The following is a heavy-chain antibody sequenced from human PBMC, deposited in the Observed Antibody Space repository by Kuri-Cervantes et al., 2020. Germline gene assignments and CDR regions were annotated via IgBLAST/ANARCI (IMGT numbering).Heavy chain of an antibody. V-gene: IGHV3-23*01. Sequence: GESLKISCSVTGFTFSSYAMSWVRQAPGKGLEWVSAISGSGGSTYYADSVKGRFTISRDNSKNTLYLQMNSLRAEDTAVYYCAKDLGSGRRVTLGASDAFDIWGQGTMVTVSS. CDR1: GFTFSSYA. D-gene: IGHD3-10*02. CDR2: ISGSGGST. J-gene: IGHJ3*02. CDR3: AKDLGSGRRVTLGASDAFDI.